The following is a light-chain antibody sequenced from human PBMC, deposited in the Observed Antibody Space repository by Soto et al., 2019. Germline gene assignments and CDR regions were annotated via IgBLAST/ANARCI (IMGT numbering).Light chain of an antibody. J-gene: IGLJ1*01. CDR2: GVS. Sequence: QSALTQPPSASGSPGQSVTISCTGTSSDVGGYNYVSWYQQHPGKAPKLMIYGVSKRPSGVPDRFSGSKSGNTASLTVSGLQAEDEADYYCSSYAGSNNLVFGTGTKLTVL. CDR1: SSDVGGYNY. V-gene: IGLV2-8*01. CDR3: SSYAGSNNLV.